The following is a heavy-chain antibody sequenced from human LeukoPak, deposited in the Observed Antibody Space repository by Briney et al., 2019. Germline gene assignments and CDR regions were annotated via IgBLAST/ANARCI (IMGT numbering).Heavy chain of an antibody. CDR1: GFSFSSFE. V-gene: IGHV3-30*18. J-gene: IGHJ5*02. CDR2: ISNDGSNK. D-gene: IGHD3-10*01. CDR3: AKETGVRFDP. Sequence: PGGSLRLSCAASGFSFSSFEMHWVRQAPGKGLEWVAVISNDGSNKYFADSVKGRFTISRDNSKKTLYLQMNSLRAEDTAVYYCAKETGVRFDPWGQGTLVTVSS.